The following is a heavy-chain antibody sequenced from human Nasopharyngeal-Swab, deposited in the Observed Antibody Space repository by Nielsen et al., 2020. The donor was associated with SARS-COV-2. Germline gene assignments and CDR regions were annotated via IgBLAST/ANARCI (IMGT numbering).Heavy chain of an antibody. CDR1: GFTFSSYS. D-gene: IGHD3-22*01. V-gene: IGHV3-48*02. J-gene: IGHJ4*02. CDR3: ARAHYDSSGYYYFDY. Sequence: GESLKISCAASGFTFSSYSMNWVRQAPGKGLEWVSYISSSSSTIYYADSVKGRFTIPRDNAKNSLYLQMNSLRDEDTAVYYCARAHYDSSGYYYFDYWGQGTLVTVSS. CDR2: ISSSSSTI.